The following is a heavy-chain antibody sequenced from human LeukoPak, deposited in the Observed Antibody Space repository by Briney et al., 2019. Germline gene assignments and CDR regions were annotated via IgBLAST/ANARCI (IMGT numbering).Heavy chain of an antibody. Sequence: PGRSLRLSCAASGFTFSSYNMNWVRQAPGKGLEWVSYISSSSDAIYYADSVKGRFTISRDNAKNSLYLQMNSLRDEDTAVYYCAKNRGWGSGCYYQPDYWGQGTLVTVSS. CDR2: ISSSSDAI. CDR1: GFTFSSYN. D-gene: IGHD3-10*01. J-gene: IGHJ4*02. CDR3: AKNRGWGSGCYYQPDY. V-gene: IGHV3-48*02.